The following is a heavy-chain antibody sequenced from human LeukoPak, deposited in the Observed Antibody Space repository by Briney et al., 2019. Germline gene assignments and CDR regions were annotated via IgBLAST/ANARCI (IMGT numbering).Heavy chain of an antibody. Sequence: PGGSLRLSCAASGFTFSTYGMHWVRQAPGQGLEWVSGITGDATSTYYADSVKGRFTISRDNSKNTLYLQMNSLRAEDTAVYYCAKRYSYGLEAVAGVNWGQGTLVTVSS. CDR3: AKRYSYGLEAVAGVN. CDR1: GFTFSTYG. J-gene: IGHJ4*02. D-gene: IGHD5-18*01. V-gene: IGHV3-23*01. CDR2: ITGDATST.